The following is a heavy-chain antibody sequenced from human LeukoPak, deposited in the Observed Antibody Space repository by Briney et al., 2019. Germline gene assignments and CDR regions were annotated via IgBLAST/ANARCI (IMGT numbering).Heavy chain of an antibody. CDR1: GYTFTENY. D-gene: IGHD3-22*01. J-gene: IGHJ4*02. Sequence: ASVKVSCKVSGYTFTENYIHWVRQTPGRGLEWMGLINPHTGAANYTQSFQGRVTLTRDTSSSTAYMHLSSLRFDGTAVYYCARGKSGYSPWGQGTPVAVSS. CDR3: ARGKSGYSP. CDR2: INPHTGAA. V-gene: IGHV1-2*02.